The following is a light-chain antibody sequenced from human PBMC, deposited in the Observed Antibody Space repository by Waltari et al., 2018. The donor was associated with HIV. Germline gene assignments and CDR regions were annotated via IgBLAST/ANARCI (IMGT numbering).Light chain of an antibody. CDR1: ALPKHY. J-gene: IGLJ1*01. CDR3: QSADSSGTYV. V-gene: IGLV3-25*03. CDR2: QDS. Sequence: SYDLTQPPSVAVSPGQTPRITCSGDALPKHYTYWYQQNTGQAPVLVIYQDSERPSGTPERFSGSSSGTTVTLTISGVQAEDEADYYCQSADSSGTYVFGTGTKVTVL.